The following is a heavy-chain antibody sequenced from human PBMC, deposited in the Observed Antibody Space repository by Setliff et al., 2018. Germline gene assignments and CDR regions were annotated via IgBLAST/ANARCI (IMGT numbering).Heavy chain of an antibody. Sequence: PSETLSLTCTVSGGSISNYYWSWIRQPAGKGLEWIGRIYTSGSTYYTPSLKSRVTISVDTSKNQFSLKLSSVTATDTAVYYCARDLGHGGDSDYWGQGILVTVSS. V-gene: IGHV4-4*07. D-gene: IGHD2-21*02. CDR1: GGSISNYY. J-gene: IGHJ4*02. CDR3: ARDLGHGGDSDY. CDR2: IYTSGST.